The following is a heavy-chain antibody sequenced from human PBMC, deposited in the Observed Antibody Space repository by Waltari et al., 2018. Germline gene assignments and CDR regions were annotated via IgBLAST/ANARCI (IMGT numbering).Heavy chain of an antibody. V-gene: IGHV1-46*01. D-gene: IGHD4-17*01. J-gene: IGHJ5*02. Sequence: QVQLVQSGAEVKKPGASVKVSCKASGYTFTSYYMHWVRQAPGQGLEWMGIINPSGGSTSYAQKFQGRVTRTRDTSTSTVYMELSSLRSEDTAVYYCARDHDYGDYSNWFDPWGQGTLVTVSS. CDR1: GYTFTSYY. CDR2: INPSGGST. CDR3: ARDHDYGDYSNWFDP.